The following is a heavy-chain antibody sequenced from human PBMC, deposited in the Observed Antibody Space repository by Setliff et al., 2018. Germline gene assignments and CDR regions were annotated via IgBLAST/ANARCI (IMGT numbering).Heavy chain of an antibody. CDR2: ISGSSHII. Sequence: GSLRLSCAASGFTFSSYAMSWVRQAPGKGLEWFSYISGSSHIISYADSVKGRFTISRDHSKNTLYLQMSSLRAEDTAVYYCARELIYTSSWYDVYWGQGTLVTVSS. CDR3: ARELIYTSSWYDVY. V-gene: IGHV3-23*01. J-gene: IGHJ4*02. D-gene: IGHD6-13*01. CDR1: GFTFSSYA.